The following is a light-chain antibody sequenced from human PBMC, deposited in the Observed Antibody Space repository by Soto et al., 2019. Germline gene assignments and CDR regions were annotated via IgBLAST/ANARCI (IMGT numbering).Light chain of an antibody. J-gene: IGKJ5*01. CDR2: ASS. Sequence: VLTQSPHTLFLSTGGRATLSCKTSQSSGSNFLAWYQHKPGQAPRLLIYASSNRATGIPDRFSGSASGTDFTLTINRLEPEDFAVYYCQLYGISLHFGQGTRLEIK. CDR3: QLYGISLH. V-gene: IGKV3-20*01. CDR1: QSSGSNF.